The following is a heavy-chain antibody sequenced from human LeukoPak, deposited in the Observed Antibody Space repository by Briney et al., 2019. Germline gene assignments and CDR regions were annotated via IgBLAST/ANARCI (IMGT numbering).Heavy chain of an antibody. CDR1: GGSISSYY. CDR2: IYTSGST. J-gene: IGHJ4*02. Sequence: SETLSLTCTVSGGSISSYYWSWIRQPAGKGLEWIGRIYTSGSTNYNPSLKSRVTMSVDTSKNQFSLKLSSVTAADTAVYYCAGSPGYSSGWTVYYFDYWGQGTLVTVSS. CDR3: AGSPGYSSGWTVYYFDY. D-gene: IGHD6-19*01. V-gene: IGHV4-4*07.